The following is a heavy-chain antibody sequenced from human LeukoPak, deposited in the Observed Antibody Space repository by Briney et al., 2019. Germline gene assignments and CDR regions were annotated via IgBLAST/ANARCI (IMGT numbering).Heavy chain of an antibody. D-gene: IGHD6-19*01. Sequence: ASVKVSCEASGYTFTSYAMHWVRQAPGQRLEWMGWINAGNGNTKYSLKFQGRVTITRDTSASTAYMELSSLRSEDTAVYYCARGPEAVAGPFDYWGQGTLVTVSS. J-gene: IGHJ4*02. CDR2: INAGNGNT. CDR3: ARGPEAVAGPFDY. CDR1: GYTFTSYA. V-gene: IGHV1-3*01.